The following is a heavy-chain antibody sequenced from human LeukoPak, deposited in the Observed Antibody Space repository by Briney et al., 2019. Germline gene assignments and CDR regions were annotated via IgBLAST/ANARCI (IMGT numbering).Heavy chain of an antibody. CDR1: GGSFSGYY. Sequence: KASETLSLTCAVYGGSFSGYYWSWIRQPPGKGLEWIGSIYYSGSTNYSPSLKSRVTISIDTSKNQFSLKLTSVTAADTAVYYCARAGWFSTTWHFDYWGQGILVTVSS. CDR2: IYYSGST. V-gene: IGHV4-59*01. J-gene: IGHJ4*02. D-gene: IGHD6-19*01. CDR3: ARAGWFSTTWHFDY.